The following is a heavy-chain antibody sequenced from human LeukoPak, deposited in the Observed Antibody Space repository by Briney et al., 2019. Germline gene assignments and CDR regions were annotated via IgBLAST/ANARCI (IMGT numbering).Heavy chain of an antibody. Sequence: SQTLSLTCTVSGGSISSGSYYWSWIRQPAGKGLEWIGRMYTRGSTNYNPSLKSRVTISVDTSKNQFSLKLSSVAAADTAVYYCAAKQWLVLGGNDAFDIWGQGTMVTVSS. CDR3: AAKQWLVLGGNDAFDI. CDR2: MYTRGST. CDR1: GGSISSGSYY. D-gene: IGHD6-19*01. J-gene: IGHJ3*02. V-gene: IGHV4-61*02.